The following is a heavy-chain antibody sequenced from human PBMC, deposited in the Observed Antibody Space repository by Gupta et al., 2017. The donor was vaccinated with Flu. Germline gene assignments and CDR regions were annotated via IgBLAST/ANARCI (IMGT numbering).Heavy chain of an antibody. J-gene: IGHJ6*02. V-gene: IGHV4-34*01. Sequence: RQPPGKGLGWIGEINHSGSTNYSPSLKSRVTISVDTSKNQFSLKLSSLTAADTAVYYCSFESAYYYYYGMDVWGQGTTVTVSS. CDR2: INHSGST. CDR3: SFESAYYYYYGMDV.